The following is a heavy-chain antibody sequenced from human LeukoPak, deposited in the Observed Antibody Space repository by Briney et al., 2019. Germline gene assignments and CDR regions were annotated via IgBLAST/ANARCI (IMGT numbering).Heavy chain of an antibody. CDR3: AKSLTVDAAFDI. J-gene: IGHJ3*02. D-gene: IGHD4-23*01. Sequence: GGSLRLSCAASGFTFSSYAMNWVRQAPGKGLEWVSGIGYTGDSTFYADSVKGRFTVSRGSSKNTLFLHTNSLRAEDTALYYCAKSLTVDAAFDIWGQGTMVTVSS. V-gene: IGHV3-23*01. CDR2: IGYTGDST. CDR1: GFTFSSYA.